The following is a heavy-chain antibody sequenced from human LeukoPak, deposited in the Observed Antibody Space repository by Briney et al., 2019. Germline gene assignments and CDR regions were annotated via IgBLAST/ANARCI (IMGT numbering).Heavy chain of an antibody. V-gene: IGHV3-7*01. Sequence: GGSLRLSCAASGFTFSSYWMSWVRQAPGKGLEWVANIKQDGSEKYYVDSVKGRFTISRDNAKNSLYLQMNSLRAEDTAVYYCARMDSSSYYYYYYMDVWGKGTTVTVSS. D-gene: IGHD6-6*01. CDR3: ARMDSSSYYYYYYMDV. CDR2: IKQDGSEK. CDR1: GFTFSSYW. J-gene: IGHJ6*03.